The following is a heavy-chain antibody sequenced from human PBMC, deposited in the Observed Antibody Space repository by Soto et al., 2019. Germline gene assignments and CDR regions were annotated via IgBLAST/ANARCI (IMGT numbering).Heavy chain of an antibody. V-gene: IGHV1-46*01. J-gene: IGHJ6*02. Sequence: QVQLVQSGAEVKKPGASVKVSCKASGYTFTSYYMHWVRQAPGQGLEWMGIINPSGGSTSYAQKFQGRVTMTRDTSTSTVYMELSSLRSEDTAVYYCARDPVTTALSYYYGMDVWGQGTTVTVSS. CDR3: ARDPVTTALSYYYGMDV. CDR1: GYTFTSYY. D-gene: IGHD4-4*01. CDR2: INPSGGST.